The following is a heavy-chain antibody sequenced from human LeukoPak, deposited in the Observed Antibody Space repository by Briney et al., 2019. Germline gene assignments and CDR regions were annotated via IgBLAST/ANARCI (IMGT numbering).Heavy chain of an antibody. Sequence: GGSLRLSCAASGFTFSSYAMSWVRQAPGKGLEWVSAISGSGGSTYYADSVKGRFTISRDNSKNTLNLQMNSLRAEDTAVYYCAEVPAAIPEYFQHWGQGTLVTVSS. V-gene: IGHV3-23*01. CDR2: ISGSGGST. CDR1: GFTFSSYA. D-gene: IGHD2-2*02. J-gene: IGHJ1*01. CDR3: AEVPAAIPEYFQH.